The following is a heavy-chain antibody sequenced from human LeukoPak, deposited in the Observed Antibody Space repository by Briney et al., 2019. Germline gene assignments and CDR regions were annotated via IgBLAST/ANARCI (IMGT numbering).Heavy chain of an antibody. D-gene: IGHD6-13*01. J-gene: IGHJ4*02. V-gene: IGHV3-15*01. CDR3: TRDGSSWYHSFDY. CDR1: GFTFSNDC. CDR2: IKSKTEGRTS. Sequence: PGGSLRLSCAASGFTFSNDCMSWVRQAPAKGLEWVGRIKSKTEGRTSEYAAPGKARSTISRDQSKHTLYLQTTSVKTKGIAVYYCTRDGSSWYHSFDYWGQGTLVTVSS.